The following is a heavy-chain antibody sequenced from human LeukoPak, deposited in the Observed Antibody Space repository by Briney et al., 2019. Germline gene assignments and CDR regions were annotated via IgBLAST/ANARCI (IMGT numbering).Heavy chain of an antibody. Sequence: GGSLRLSCAASGFTFSSYAMSWVRQAPGKGLEWVSAISGLGGSTYYADSVKGRFTISRDNSKNTLYLQMNSLRAEDTAVYYCARDDYGETFDYWGQGTLVTVSS. CDR1: GFTFSSYA. CDR3: ARDDYGETFDY. CDR2: ISGLGGST. D-gene: IGHD4-17*01. J-gene: IGHJ4*02. V-gene: IGHV3-23*01.